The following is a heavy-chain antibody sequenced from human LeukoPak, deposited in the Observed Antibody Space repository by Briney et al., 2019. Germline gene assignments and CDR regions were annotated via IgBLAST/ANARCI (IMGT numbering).Heavy chain of an antibody. CDR1: GGSISSSNW. CDR3: AKDRGYSSSFNY. CDR2: INHSGST. V-gene: IGHV4-4*02. D-gene: IGHD6-13*01. J-gene: IGHJ4*02. Sequence: SETLSLTCAVSGGSISSSNWWSWVRQPPGKGLEWIGEINHSGSTNYNPSLKSRVTISVDTSKNQFSLKLSSVTAADTAVYYCAKDRGYSSSFNYWGQGTLVTVSS.